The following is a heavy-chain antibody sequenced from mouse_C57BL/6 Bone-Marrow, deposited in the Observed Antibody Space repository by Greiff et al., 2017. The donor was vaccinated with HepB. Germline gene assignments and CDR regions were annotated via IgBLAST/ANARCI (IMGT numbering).Heavy chain of an antibody. CDR3: ARGITTVVH. J-gene: IGHJ3*01. V-gene: IGHV5-6*01. CDR2: ISSGGSYT. Sequence: EVKVVESGGDLVKPGGSLKLSCAASEFTFSSYGMSWVRQTPDKRLEWVATISSGGSYTYYPDSVKGRFTISRDNAKNTLYLQMSSLKSEDTAMYYCARGITTVVHWGQGTLVTVSA. CDR1: EFTFSSYG. D-gene: IGHD1-1*01.